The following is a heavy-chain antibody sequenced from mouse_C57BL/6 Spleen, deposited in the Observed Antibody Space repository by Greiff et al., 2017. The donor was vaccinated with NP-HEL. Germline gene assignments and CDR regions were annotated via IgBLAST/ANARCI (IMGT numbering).Heavy chain of an antibody. D-gene: IGHD2-1*01. Sequence: QVQLQQSGPELVKPGASVKISCKASGYAFSSSWMNWVKQWPGKGLEWIGRIYPGDGDTNYNGKFKGKATLTADKSSSTAYMQLSSLTSEDSAVYFCASYGKGFDYWGQGTTLTVSS. CDR1: GYAFSSSW. J-gene: IGHJ2*01. CDR3: ASYGKGFDY. CDR2: IYPGDGDT. V-gene: IGHV1-82*01.